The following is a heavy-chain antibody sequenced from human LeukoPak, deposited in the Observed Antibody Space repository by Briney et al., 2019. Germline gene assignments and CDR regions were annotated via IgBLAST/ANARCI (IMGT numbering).Heavy chain of an antibody. Sequence: ASVKVSCKASGYTFTSYGISWVRQAPGQGLEWMGWISAYNGNTNYAQKLQGRVTMTTDTSTSTAYMELSSLRSEDTAVYYCATLPAGGDYIAFDIWGQGTMVTVSS. CDR3: ATLPAGGDYIAFDI. V-gene: IGHV1-18*01. CDR1: GYTFTSYG. CDR2: ISAYNGNT. J-gene: IGHJ3*02. D-gene: IGHD4-17*01.